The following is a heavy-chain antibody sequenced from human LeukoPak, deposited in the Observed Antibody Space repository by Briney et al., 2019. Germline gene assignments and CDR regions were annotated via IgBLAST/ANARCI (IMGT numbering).Heavy chain of an antibody. CDR1: GFTFSSYG. V-gene: IGHV3-30*18. D-gene: IGHD6-13*01. J-gene: IGHJ6*02. Sequence: GGSLRLSCAASGFTFSSYGMHWVRQAPGKGLEWVAVISYDGSNKYYADSVKGRFTISRDNSKNTLYLQMNSLRAEDTAVYYCAKDSSSYGMDVWGQGTTVTVSS. CDR3: AKDSSSYGMDV. CDR2: ISYDGSNK.